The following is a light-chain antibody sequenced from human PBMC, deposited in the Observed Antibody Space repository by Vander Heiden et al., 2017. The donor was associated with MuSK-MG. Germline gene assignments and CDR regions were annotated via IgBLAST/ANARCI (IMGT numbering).Light chain of an antibody. V-gene: IGKV2-28*01. CDR1: QSLLHSNGYNY. CDR2: LVS. J-gene: IGKJ2*01. CDR3: RRALETPNT. Sequence: DIVMTQSPLSLPVTPGEPASISCRSSQSLLHSNGYNYLDWYLQKPGQSPQLLIYLVSNRASRVPDRSSGCGSGTDFTLRIIIVEAEHVGVYYSRRALETPNTFGQGTKLEIK.